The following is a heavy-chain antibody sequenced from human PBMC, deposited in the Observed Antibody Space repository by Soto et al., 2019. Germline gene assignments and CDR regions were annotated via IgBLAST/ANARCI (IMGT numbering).Heavy chain of an antibody. D-gene: IGHD2-21*02. J-gene: IGHJ4*02. Sequence: SETLSLTCTVSGASIDSSAYYWAWIRQPPGKGLEWIGSIFYSGTAYYNPSLAGRVTMSVDTSKNQFSLNLNSVTAADTAVYFCGRPGGDFPLPSEYWGPGTLVTVSS. CDR2: IFYSGTA. CDR1: GASIDSSAYY. V-gene: IGHV4-39*01. CDR3: GRPGGDFPLPSEY.